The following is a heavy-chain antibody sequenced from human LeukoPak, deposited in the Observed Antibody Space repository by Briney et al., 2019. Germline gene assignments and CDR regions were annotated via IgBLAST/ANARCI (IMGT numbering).Heavy chain of an antibody. D-gene: IGHD2-21*01. V-gene: IGHV3-53*01. CDR3: ASKGQYCGTLTCKDY. CDR2: IYGAGST. J-gene: IGHJ4*02. CDR1: GFTVSSNY. Sequence: GGSLRLSCAASGFTVSSNYMSWVRQAPGKGLEGVSLIYGAGSTYYADSVKGRFTISRDNSKNTIFLQLTSLRVEDTAVYYCASKGQYCGTLTCKDYWGRGTLVTVSS.